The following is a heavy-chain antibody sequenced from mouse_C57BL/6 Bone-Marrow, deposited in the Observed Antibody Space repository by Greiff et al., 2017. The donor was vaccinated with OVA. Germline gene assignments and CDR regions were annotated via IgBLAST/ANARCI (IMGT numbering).Heavy chain of an antibody. Sequence: QVQLQQPGAELVKPGASVKLSCKASGYTFTSYWMHWVKQRPGRGLEWIGRIYPGDGDTNYNGKFKGKATLTADKSSSTAYMQLSSLTSEDSAVYFCARGAYWGQGTLVTVSA. CDR3: ARGAY. J-gene: IGHJ3*01. CDR1: GYTFTSYW. V-gene: IGHV1-62-3*01. CDR2: IYPGDGDT.